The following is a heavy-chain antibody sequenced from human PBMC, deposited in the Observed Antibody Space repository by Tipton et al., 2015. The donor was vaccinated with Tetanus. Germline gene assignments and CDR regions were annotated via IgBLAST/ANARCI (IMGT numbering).Heavy chain of an antibody. V-gene: IGHV3-33*01. Sequence: SLRLSCAASGFIFSSYGIHWVRQAPGKGLEWVAVSWYDGTDKYYADSVKGRFTISRNNSKNTLYLQMNSLRAGDTAVYYCAREGVGGGGSGFSGDFDTGGQETQVTVSS. J-gene: IGHJ4*02. CDR1: GFIFSSYG. D-gene: IGHD3-16*01. CDR3: AREGVGGGGSGFSGDFDT. CDR2: SWYDGTDK.